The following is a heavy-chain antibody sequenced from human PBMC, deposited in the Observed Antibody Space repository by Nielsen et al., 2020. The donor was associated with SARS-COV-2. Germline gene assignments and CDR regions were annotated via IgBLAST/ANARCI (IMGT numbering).Heavy chain of an antibody. CDR2: VSHSGST. D-gene: IGHD2-2*02. J-gene: IGHJ6*03. CDR3: ARGDLVVVPSPLLGLGPFFYYFYLDV. V-gene: IGHV4-4*02. CDR1: GDSVSSHDW. Sequence: SETLSLTCAVSGDSVSSHDWWTWVRQSPGKGLEWIGEVSHSGSTKYNPSLKSRVTLSMDKSKNQFSLRLTSVSAADTAVYFCARGDLVVVPSPLLGLGPFFYYFYLDVWGKGTTVIVSS.